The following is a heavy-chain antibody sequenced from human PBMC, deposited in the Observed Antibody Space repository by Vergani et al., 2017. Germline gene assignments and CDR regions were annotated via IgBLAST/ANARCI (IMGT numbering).Heavy chain of an antibody. D-gene: IGHD6-13*01. CDR2: ISSSGSTI. Sequence: QVQLVESGGGLVKPGGSLRRSCAASGFTFSDYYMSWIRQAPGKGLEWVSYISSSGSTIYYADPVKGRFTISRDNAKNSLYLQMNSLRAEDTAVYYCARKYSSSWFAYYFDYWGQGTLVTVSS. CDR3: ARKYSSSWFAYYFDY. J-gene: IGHJ4*02. V-gene: IGHV3-11*01. CDR1: GFTFSDYY.